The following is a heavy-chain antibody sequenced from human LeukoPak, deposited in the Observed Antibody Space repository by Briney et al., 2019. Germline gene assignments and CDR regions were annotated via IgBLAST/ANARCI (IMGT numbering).Heavy chain of an antibody. CDR2: INDRGVT. CDR1: GDSFTGYY. CDR3: ARHDSSGYYWFDY. J-gene: IGHJ4*02. V-gene: IGHV4-34*01. D-gene: IGHD3-22*01. Sequence: SETLSLTCAVYGDSFTGYYWGWIRQPPGRGLEWIGEINDRGVTYSDPYLKSRVTISVDTSKNQISLKLSSVTAADTAVYYCARHDSSGYYWFDYWGQGTLVTVSS.